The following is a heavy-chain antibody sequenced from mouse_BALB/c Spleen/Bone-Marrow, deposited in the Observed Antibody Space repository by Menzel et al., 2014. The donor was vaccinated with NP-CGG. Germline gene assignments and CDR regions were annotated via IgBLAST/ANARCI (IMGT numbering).Heavy chain of an antibody. CDR3: TRDRGYDGGCYFDY. Sequence: EVKLVESGGGVVQPGGSRKLSCAASGFNFSDYGMAWVRLAPGKGPEWVAFISNLAYSIYYADTVTGRFTISRENAKNTLYLEMSSLRFEDTAMYYCTRDRGYDGGCYFDYWGQGTTLTVSS. CDR1: GFNFSDYG. D-gene: IGHD2-2*01. V-gene: IGHV5-15*02. CDR2: ISNLAYSI. J-gene: IGHJ2*01.